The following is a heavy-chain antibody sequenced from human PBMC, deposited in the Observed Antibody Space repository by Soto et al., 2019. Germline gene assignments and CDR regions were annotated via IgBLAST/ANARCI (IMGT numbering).Heavy chain of an antibody. J-gene: IGHJ6*02. Sequence: GGSLRLSCAASGFTFSSYSMNWVRQAPGKGLEWVSSISSSSSYIYYADSVKGRFTISRDNAKNSLYLQMNSLRAEDTAVYYCTRSPRIAAAGTGDYYYYGMDVWGQGTTVTVSS. CDR3: TRSPRIAAAGTGDYYYYGMDV. V-gene: IGHV3-21*01. CDR2: ISSSSSYI. D-gene: IGHD6-13*01. CDR1: GFTFSSYS.